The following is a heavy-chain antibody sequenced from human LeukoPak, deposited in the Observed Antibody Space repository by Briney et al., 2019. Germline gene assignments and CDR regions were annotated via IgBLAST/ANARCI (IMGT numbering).Heavy chain of an antibody. D-gene: IGHD3-3*01. V-gene: IGHV3-23*01. CDR1: GFSLRSFA. J-gene: IGHJ4*02. CDR2: SSGDGGNT. CDR3: AKQGRSDFVDS. Sequence: PGGSLRLSCAASGFSLRSFAMSWVRQAPGKGLEWVSASSGDGGNTDYANSVKGRFTISRDNSKNTIYLQMNSLRADDTAVYYCAKQGRSDFVDSWGQGTLVTVSS.